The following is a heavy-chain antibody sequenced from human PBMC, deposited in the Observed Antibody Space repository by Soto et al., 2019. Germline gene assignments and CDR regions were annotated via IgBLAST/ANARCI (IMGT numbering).Heavy chain of an antibody. J-gene: IGHJ4*02. CDR2: IYSGGYT. Sequence: EVQLVESGGGLIQPGGSLRLSCAVSGFTVSNNYMSWVRQAPGKGLEGVSVIYSGGYTAYGDSVKGRFTISRDNSKNTLYLQMNTRRAPAPAGFSCAAQRGGGGYWGQGTLVTVSS. D-gene: IGHD6-25*01. CDR3: AAQRGGGGY. CDR1: GFTVSNNY. V-gene: IGHV3-53*01.